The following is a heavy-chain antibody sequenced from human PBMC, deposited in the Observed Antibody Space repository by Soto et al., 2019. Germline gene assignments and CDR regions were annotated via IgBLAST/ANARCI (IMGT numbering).Heavy chain of an antibody. CDR3: ARVGRAGYILDY. CDR1: GGSISSYY. CDR2: IYYSGST. D-gene: IGHD5-12*01. J-gene: IGHJ4*02. Sequence: PSETLSLTCTVSGGSISSYYWSWIRQSPGKGLEWIGYIYYSGSTNYNPSLKSRVTILVDTSKSQFSLKLSSVTAADTAVYYCARVGRAGYILDYWGQGTLVTSPQ. V-gene: IGHV4-59*01.